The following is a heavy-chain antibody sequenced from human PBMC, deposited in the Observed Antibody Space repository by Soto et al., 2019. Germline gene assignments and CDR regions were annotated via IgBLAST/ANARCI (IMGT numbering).Heavy chain of an antibody. Sequence: GGSLRLSCAASGFPFSSYAKRWVRQAPGKGLEWVSAISGSGGSTYYADSVKGRFTISRDNSKNTLYLQMNSLGAEDTAVYYCAKDHTSGGMDVWGQGTTVTVSS. D-gene: IGHD3-10*01. J-gene: IGHJ6*02. CDR2: ISGSGGST. CDR1: GFPFSSYA. V-gene: IGHV3-23*01. CDR3: AKDHTSGGMDV.